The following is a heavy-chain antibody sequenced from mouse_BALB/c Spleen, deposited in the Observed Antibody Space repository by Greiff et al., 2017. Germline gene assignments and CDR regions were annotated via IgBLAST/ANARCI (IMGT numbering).Heavy chain of an antibody. Sequence: EVQLQQSGAELVKPGASVKLSCTASGFNIKDTYMHWVKQRPEQGLEWIGRIDPANGNTKYDPKFQGKATKTADTSSNTAYLQLSSLTSEDTAVYYCARAYYRYDWYFDVWGAGTTVTVSS. J-gene: IGHJ1*01. CDR1: GFNIKDTY. CDR2: IDPANGNT. V-gene: IGHV14-3*02. CDR3: ARAYYRYDWYFDV. D-gene: IGHD2-14*01.